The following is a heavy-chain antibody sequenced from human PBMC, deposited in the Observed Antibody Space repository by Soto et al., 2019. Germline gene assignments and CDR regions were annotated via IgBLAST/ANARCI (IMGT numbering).Heavy chain of an antibody. Sequence: ASVKVSCKASGYTFTSYGISWVRQAPGQGLEWMGWISAYNGNTNYAQKLRGRVTMTTDTSTSTAYMELRSLRSDDTAVYYCARGVMGYCSSTSCSQPIWGQGTIVTVSS. J-gene: IGHJ3*02. CDR3: ARGVMGYCSSTSCSQPI. CDR1: GYTFTSYG. D-gene: IGHD2-2*01. V-gene: IGHV1-18*01. CDR2: ISAYNGNT.